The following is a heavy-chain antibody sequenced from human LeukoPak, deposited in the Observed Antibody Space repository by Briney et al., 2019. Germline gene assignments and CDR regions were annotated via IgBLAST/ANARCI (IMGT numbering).Heavy chain of an antibody. CDR3: AKVYGPDSSGYYYDAFDI. V-gene: IGHV3-21*04. D-gene: IGHD3-22*01. CDR1: GFTFSSYS. Sequence: GGSLRLSCAASGFTFSSYSMNWVRQAPGKGLEWVSSISSSSSYIYYADSVKGRFTISRDNAKNSLYLQMNSLRAEDTAVYYCAKVYGPDSSGYYYDAFDIWGQGTMVTVSS. CDR2: ISSSSSYI. J-gene: IGHJ3*02.